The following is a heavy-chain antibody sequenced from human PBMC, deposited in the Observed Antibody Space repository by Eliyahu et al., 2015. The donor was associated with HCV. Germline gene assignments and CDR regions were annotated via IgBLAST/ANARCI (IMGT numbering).Heavy chain of an antibody. CDR2: LNGGGDTT. CDR1: GFTFSGXW. V-gene: IGHV3-74*03. CDR3: ARAYNTWRTFDY. Sequence: ESGGGLVQPGGSLRLSCAASGFTFSGXWXXXVRQVPGKGXVWVSRLNGGGDTTEYADSVKGRFTISRDNAKNTLYLQMNSLRAEDTAVYYCARAYNTWRTFDYWGQGTLVTVSS. D-gene: IGHD1-14*01. J-gene: IGHJ4*02.